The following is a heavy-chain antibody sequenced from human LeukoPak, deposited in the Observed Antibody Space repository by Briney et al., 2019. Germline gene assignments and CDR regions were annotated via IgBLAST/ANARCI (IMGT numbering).Heavy chain of an antibody. J-gene: IGHJ5*02. CDR3: ARRRDYSGSILSGWFDP. D-gene: IGHD3-10*01. Sequence: SETLSLTCTVSGGFISDYYWNWIRQPPGKGLEWIGYIYTSGSTSYNPSLKSRVTLSVDTSRNQFSLKMHSVTAADTAVYYCARRRDYSGSILSGWFDPWGQGTLVTVSS. V-gene: IGHV4-4*09. CDR2: IYTSGST. CDR1: GGFISDYY.